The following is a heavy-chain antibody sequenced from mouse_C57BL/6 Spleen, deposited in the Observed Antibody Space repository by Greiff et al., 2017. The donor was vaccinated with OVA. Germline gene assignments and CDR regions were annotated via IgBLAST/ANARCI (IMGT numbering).Heavy chain of an antibody. Sequence: QVQLQQSGAELVRPGASVTLSCKASGYTFTDYEMHWVKQTPVHGLEWIGAIDPETGGTAYNQKFKGKTILTADKSTSTAYMELRSLTSEDSTVYYCTREGVFAYWGQGTLVTVSA. V-gene: IGHV1-15*01. J-gene: IGHJ3*01. CDR3: TREGVFAY. CDR2: IDPETGGT. CDR1: GYTFTDYE.